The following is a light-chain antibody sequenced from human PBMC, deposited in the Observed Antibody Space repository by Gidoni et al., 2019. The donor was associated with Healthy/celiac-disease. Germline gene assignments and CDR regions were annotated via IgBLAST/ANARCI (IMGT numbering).Light chain of an antibody. J-gene: IGKJ1*01. CDR1: QSISSY. Sequence: DIQMTQSPSSLSASVGDRVTITCRASQSISSYLYWYQQKPGKAPKLLIYAASSLQSGVPSRFSGSGSGTDFTLTISSLQPEDFATYYCQQSYSTPITFGQGTKVEIK. CDR3: QQSYSTPIT. V-gene: IGKV1-39*01. CDR2: AAS.